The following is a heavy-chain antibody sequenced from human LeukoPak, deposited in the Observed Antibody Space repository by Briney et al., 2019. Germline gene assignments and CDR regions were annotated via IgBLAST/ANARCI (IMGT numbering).Heavy chain of an antibody. D-gene: IGHD3-22*01. CDR2: MNHRGST. Sequence: SETPSLTCAVYGRSFSTYYWSWIRQPPGKGLEWIGEMNHRGSTNYNPSLKSRVTISVDTSKNQFALKLSSLTVAGPAVYYCASSYDTSGYYYAFDFWGQGTLVTVSS. CDR1: GRSFSTYY. J-gene: IGHJ4*02. CDR3: ASSYDTSGYYYAFDF. V-gene: IGHV4-34*01.